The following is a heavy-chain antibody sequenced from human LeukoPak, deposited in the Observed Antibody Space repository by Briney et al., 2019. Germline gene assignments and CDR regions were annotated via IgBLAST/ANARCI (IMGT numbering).Heavy chain of an antibody. J-gene: IGHJ4*02. D-gene: IGHD2-2*01. CDR3: ASSDIVVVPAAYDY. CDR1: GFTFSSYE. Sequence: GGSLRLSCAASGFTFSSYEMNWVRRAPGKGLEWVSYISSSGSTIYYADSVKGRFTISRDNAKNSLYLQMNSLRAEDTAVYYCASSDIVVVPAAYDYWGQGTLVTVSS. CDR2: ISSSGSTI. V-gene: IGHV3-48*03.